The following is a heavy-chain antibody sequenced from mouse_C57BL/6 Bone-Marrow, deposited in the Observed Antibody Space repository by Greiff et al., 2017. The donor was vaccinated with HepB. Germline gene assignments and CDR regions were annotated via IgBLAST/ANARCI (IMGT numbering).Heavy chain of an antibody. CDR2: IRNKANGYTT. Sequence: EVMLVESGGGLVQPGGSLSLSCAASGFTFTDYYMSWVRQPPGKALEWLGFIRNKANGYTTEYSSSVKGRFTISRDNSQSILYLQMNALRAEDSATYYCARYMGGRFPYAMDYWGQGTSVTVSS. V-gene: IGHV7-3*01. CDR1: GFTFTDYY. CDR3: ARYMGGRFPYAMDY. D-gene: IGHD6-1*01. J-gene: IGHJ4*01.